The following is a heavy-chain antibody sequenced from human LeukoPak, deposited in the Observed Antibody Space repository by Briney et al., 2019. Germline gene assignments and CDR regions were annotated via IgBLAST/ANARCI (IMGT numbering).Heavy chain of an antibody. Sequence: SETLSLTCTVSGGSIGSNNYYWGWIRQPPGKGLEWIGSIYYSGYTYYNPSLKSRVTISVDTSKNQFSLKLSSVTAADTAVYYCARRGGGYDILTGYYPGSWWYFDYWGQGTLVTVSS. CDR2: IYYSGYT. CDR3: ARRGGGYDILTGYYPGSWWYFDY. CDR1: GGSIGSNNYY. D-gene: IGHD3-9*01. J-gene: IGHJ4*02. V-gene: IGHV4-39*01.